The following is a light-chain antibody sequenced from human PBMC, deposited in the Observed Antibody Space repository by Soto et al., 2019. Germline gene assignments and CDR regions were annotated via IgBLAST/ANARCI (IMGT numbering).Light chain of an antibody. CDR1: RTLFYPSNNKTY. CDR3: QQYYNTPYT. Sequence: DIVMTQSPDSLAVSLGERATINCKSNRTLFYPSNNKTYLAWYQQKAGQTPKLLIYWASMRESGVPDRFSGSGSGTDFTLTISSLQAEDVAIFYCQQYYNTPYTFGQGTKLEIK. V-gene: IGKV4-1*01. CDR2: WAS. J-gene: IGKJ2*01.